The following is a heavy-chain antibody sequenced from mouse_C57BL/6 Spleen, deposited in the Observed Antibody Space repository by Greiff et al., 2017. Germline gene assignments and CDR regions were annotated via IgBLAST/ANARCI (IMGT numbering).Heavy chain of an antibody. D-gene: IGHD3-1*01. Sequence: QVTLKVCGPGILQSSQTLSLTCSFSGFSLSTSGMGVSWIRQPSGKGLEWLALIYWDDDKRYNPSLKRRLTISKDTSRNQVFLKITSVDTADTATYYCARSRDGAFAYWGQGTLVTVSA. CDR2: IYWDDDK. CDR3: ARSRDGAFAY. J-gene: IGHJ3*01. V-gene: IGHV8-12*01. CDR1: GFSLSTSGMG.